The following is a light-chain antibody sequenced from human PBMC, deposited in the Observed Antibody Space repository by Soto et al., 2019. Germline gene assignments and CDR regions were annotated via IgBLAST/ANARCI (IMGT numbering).Light chain of an antibody. CDR1: SSDVGGYNF. CDR2: DVT. J-gene: IGLJ1*01. CDR3: RSYTSISTYV. Sequence: QSVLTQPASVSGSPGQSITISCTGTSSDVGGYNFVSWYQQHPDKAPKLMIYDVTNRPSGVPNRFSGSKSGNTASLTISGLRAEDEADYYCRSYTSISTYVFGTGTKATVL. V-gene: IGLV2-14*01.